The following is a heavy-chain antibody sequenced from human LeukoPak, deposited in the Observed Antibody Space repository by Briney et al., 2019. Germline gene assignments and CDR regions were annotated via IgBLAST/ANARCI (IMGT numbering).Heavy chain of an antibody. V-gene: IGHV4-59*01. Sequence: SETLSLTCAVYGGSFSGYYWSWIRQPPGKGLEWIGYIYYSGSTNYNPSLKSRVTISVDTSKNQFSLKLSSVTAADTAVYYCARDQNEYYYDSSGYSLWGQGTLVTISS. J-gene: IGHJ4*02. CDR1: GGSFSGYY. CDR2: IYYSGST. CDR3: ARDQNEYYYDSSGYSL. D-gene: IGHD3-22*01.